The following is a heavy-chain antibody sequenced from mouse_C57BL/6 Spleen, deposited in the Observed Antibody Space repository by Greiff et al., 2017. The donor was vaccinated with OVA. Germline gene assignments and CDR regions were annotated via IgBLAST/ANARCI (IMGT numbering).Heavy chain of an antibody. CDR1: GYAFSSYR. CDR2: IYPGDGDT. J-gene: IGHJ4*01. V-gene: IGHV1-80*01. CDR3: ARKEAPRGGAIDY. D-gene: IGHD3-2*02. Sequence: QVQLQQSGAELVKPGASVKISCKASGYAFSSYRMNWVKQRPGKGLEWIGQIYPGDGDTNYNGKFKGKATLTADKSSSTAYMQLSSLTSEDSAVYFCARKEAPRGGAIDYWGQGTSVTVSS.